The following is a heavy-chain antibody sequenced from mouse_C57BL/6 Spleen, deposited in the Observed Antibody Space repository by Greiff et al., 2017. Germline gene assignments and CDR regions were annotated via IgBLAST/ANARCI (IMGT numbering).Heavy chain of an antibody. D-gene: IGHD2-4*01. CDR3: ARIYYDYDRLGFDY. J-gene: IGHJ2*01. CDR2: IDPANGNT. Sequence: VQLKQSVAELVRPGASVKLSCTASGFNIKNTYMHWVKQRPEQGLEWIGRIDPANGNTKYAPKFQGKATITADTSSNTAYLQLRRLTSEDTAIYYCARIYYDYDRLGFDYWGQGTTLTVSS. V-gene: IGHV14-3*01. CDR1: GFNIKNTY.